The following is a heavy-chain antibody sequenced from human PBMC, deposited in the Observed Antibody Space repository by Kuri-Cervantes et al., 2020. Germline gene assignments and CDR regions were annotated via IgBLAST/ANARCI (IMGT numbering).Heavy chain of an antibody. CDR1: GGSISSGGYS. J-gene: IGHJ4*02. CDR2: IYHSGST. Sequence: SETLSLTCAVSGGSISSGGYSWSWIRQPPGKGLEWIGYIYHSGSTNYNPSLKSRVTISVDTSKNQFSLKLSSVTAADTAVYYCARRGSGWSLVYWGQGTLVTVSS. V-gene: IGHV4-30-2*01. CDR3: ARRGSGWSLVY. D-gene: IGHD6-19*01.